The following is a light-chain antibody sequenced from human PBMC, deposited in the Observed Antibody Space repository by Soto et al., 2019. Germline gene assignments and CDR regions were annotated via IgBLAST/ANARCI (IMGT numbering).Light chain of an antibody. CDR3: SSYTSSSTLYV. CDR2: DVS. Sequence: QSVLTQPASVSGSPGQSIAISCTGTSSNVGGYNYVSWYQQHPGKAQNLMIYDVSNRPSGVSNRFSGSKSGNTASLTISGLQAEDEADYYCSSYTSSSTLYVFGTGTKVTVL. J-gene: IGLJ1*01. V-gene: IGLV2-14*01. CDR1: SSNVGGYNY.